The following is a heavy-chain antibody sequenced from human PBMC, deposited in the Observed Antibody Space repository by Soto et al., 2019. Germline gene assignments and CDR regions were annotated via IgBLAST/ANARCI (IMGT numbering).Heavy chain of an antibody. CDR2: ISAYNGNT. CDR1: GYTFTSYG. J-gene: IGHJ4*02. CDR3: ASSRNYYDSSGSFMF. Sequence: ASVKVSCKASGYTFTSYGISWVRQAPGQGLEWMGWISAYNGNTNYAQKLQGRVTMTTDTSTSTAYMELRSLRSDDTAVYYCASSRNYYDSSGSFMFWGQGXLVTVYS. D-gene: IGHD3-22*01. V-gene: IGHV1-18*01.